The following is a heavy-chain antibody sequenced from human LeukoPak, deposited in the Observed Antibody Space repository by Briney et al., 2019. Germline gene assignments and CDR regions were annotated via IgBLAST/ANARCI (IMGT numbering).Heavy chain of an antibody. Sequence: PGGSLRLSCAASGFTFSNSAMTWVRQAPGKGLEWVSAISAGGSDTIYTDSVKDRFTISRDNSKNTLYLQMNSLRAEDTAVYYCAKGTPHYCSGGSCAGDWGQGTLVTVSS. D-gene: IGHD2-15*01. CDR1: GFTFSNSA. CDR3: AKGTPHYCSGGSCAGD. CDR2: ISAGGSDT. J-gene: IGHJ4*02. V-gene: IGHV3-23*01.